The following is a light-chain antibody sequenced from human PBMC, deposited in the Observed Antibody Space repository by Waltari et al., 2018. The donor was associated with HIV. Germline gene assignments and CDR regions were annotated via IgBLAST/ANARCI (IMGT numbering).Light chain of an antibody. V-gene: IGKV3-11*01. CDR1: QPISDY. J-gene: IGKJ4*01. CDR2: DAS. Sequence: EIVLTQSPATVSLFPGERATLSCRASQPISDYLAWYQQKPGPDARLLIYDASNRTTGIPVRCSGSGSGTDFTHTISSLEPEDFAVYYCQQRTGWPLTFGGGTKVEIK. CDR3: QQRTGWPLT.